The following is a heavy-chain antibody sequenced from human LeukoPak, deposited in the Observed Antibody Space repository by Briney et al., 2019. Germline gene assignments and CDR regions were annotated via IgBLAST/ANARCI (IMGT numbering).Heavy chain of an antibody. CDR3: AKDSKLYDYVWGSPDY. D-gene: IGHD3-16*01. Sequence: GGSLRLSCAASGFTFSSYGMHWVRQAPGKGLEWVAFIRYDGSNKYYADSVKGRFTISRDNSKNTLYLQMNSLRAEDTAVYYCAKDSKLYDYVWGSPDYWGQGTLVTVSS. J-gene: IGHJ4*02. V-gene: IGHV3-30*02. CDR1: GFTFSSYG. CDR2: IRYDGSNK.